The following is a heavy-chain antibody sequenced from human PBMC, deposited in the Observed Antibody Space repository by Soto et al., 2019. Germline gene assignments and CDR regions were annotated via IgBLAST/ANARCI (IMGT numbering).Heavy chain of an antibody. CDR1: GFTFGDYA. CDR3: AKTRLYDATGYHRDGLDV. Sequence: GGSLRLSCTASGFTFGDYAMSWFRQAPGKGLEWVGFIRSKAYGGTTEYAASVKGRFTISRDDSKSIAYLQMNSLKTEDTAVYYCAKTRLYDATGYHRDGLDVWGQGTMVTVSS. CDR2: IRSKAYGGTT. D-gene: IGHD3-9*01. V-gene: IGHV3-49*03. J-gene: IGHJ3*01.